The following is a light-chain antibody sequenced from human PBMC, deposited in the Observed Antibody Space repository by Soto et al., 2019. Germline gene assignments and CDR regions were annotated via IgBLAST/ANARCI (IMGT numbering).Light chain of an antibody. J-gene: IGKJ5*01. CDR1: QSVSSSS. Sequence: EIVLTQSPGTLSLSPGDRATLSCRASQSVSSSSLAWYRQKPGQAPRLLIYGASSRATGIPDRFSGSGSGTDFTLTISRLEPEDFATYYCQQANTFPVTFGQGTRLEIK. V-gene: IGKV3-20*01. CDR3: QQANTFPVT. CDR2: GAS.